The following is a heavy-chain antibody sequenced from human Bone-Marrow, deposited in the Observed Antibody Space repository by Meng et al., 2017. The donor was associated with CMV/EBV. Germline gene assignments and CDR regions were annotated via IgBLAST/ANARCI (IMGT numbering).Heavy chain of an antibody. J-gene: IGHJ4*02. CDR3: TTDRGSGIYY. CDR1: GFTFSNAW. D-gene: IGHD1-26*01. V-gene: IGHV3-15*01. CDR2: IKSKTDGGTT. Sequence: GESLKISCAASGFTFSNAWMSWVRQAPGKGLEWVGRIKSKTDGGTTDYAETVKGRFTISRDDSKNTLNLQMNSQKTEDNAVYYCTTDRGSGIYYWGQGTLVTVSS.